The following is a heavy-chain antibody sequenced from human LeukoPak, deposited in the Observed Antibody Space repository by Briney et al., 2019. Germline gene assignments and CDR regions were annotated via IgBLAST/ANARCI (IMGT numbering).Heavy chain of an antibody. CDR2: ISGSGDNT. CDR1: GFTFSNYA. Sequence: AGGSLRLSCAASGFTFSNYAMNWVRQAPGKGLEWVSDISGSGDNTYYADSVKGRFTISRDNSKNTLYLQMNSLRAEDTAVYYCAKGERYCIDGVCYRDYWGQGTLVTVSS. D-gene: IGHD2-8*01. J-gene: IGHJ4*02. CDR3: AKGERYCIDGVCYRDY. V-gene: IGHV3-23*01.